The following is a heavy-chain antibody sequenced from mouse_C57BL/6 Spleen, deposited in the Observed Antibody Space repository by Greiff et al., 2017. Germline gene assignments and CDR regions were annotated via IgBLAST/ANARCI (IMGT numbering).Heavy chain of an antibody. D-gene: IGHD3-2*02. V-gene: IGHV1-69*01. CDR1: GYTFTSYW. CDR3: ATDSSGPGY. CDR2: IDPSDSYT. Sequence: QVQLQQPGAELVMPGASVKLSCKASGYTFTSYWMHWVKQRPGQGLEWIGEIDPSDSYTNYNQKFKGKSTLTVDKSSSTAYMQLSSLTSEDSAVYYCATDSSGPGYWGQGTTRTVSS. J-gene: IGHJ2*01.